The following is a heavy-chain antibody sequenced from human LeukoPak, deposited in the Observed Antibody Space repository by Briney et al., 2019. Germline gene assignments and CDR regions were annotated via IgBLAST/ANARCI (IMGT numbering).Heavy chain of an antibody. Sequence: SDTLSLTCAVYGGSFSGYYWSWIRQPPGKGLEWIGEINHSGSTNYNPSLKSRVTISVDTSKNQFSLKLSSVTAADTAVYYCARGRVWQQLVRVRIYGMDVWGQGTTVTVSS. V-gene: IGHV4-34*01. CDR2: INHSGST. J-gene: IGHJ6*02. D-gene: IGHD6-13*01. CDR3: ARGRVWQQLVRVRIYGMDV. CDR1: GGSFSGYY.